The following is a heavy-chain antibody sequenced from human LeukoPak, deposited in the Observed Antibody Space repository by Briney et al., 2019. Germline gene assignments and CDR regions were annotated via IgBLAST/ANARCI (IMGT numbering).Heavy chain of an antibody. V-gene: IGHV3-74*01. CDR2: ISPTGSTT. J-gene: IGHJ4*02. CDR1: GFSFSGHW. CDR3: ARGPNSNWSGLDF. Sequence: GGSLRLSCTASGFSFSGHWMHWARQLPGKGLVWVSRISPTGSTTSYADSVKGRFTVSRDNAKNILYLQVNNLRAEDTAVYYCARGPNSNWSGLDFWGQGTLLTVSS. D-gene: IGHD6-6*01.